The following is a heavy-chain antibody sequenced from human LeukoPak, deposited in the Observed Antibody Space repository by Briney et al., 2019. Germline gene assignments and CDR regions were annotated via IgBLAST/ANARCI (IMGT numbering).Heavy chain of an antibody. CDR2: INQNGGEK. CDR1: GFTFSTYW. J-gene: IGHJ4*02. CDR3: ARTGTSHY. Sequence: GGSLRLSCAASGFTFSTYWMSWVRQAPGKGPEWVANINQNGGEKYYVDSVKGRFTISRGNPKNSLYLQMNNLRADDTAVYYCARTGTSHYWGQGTLVTVSS. V-gene: IGHV3-7*04. D-gene: IGHD1-1*01.